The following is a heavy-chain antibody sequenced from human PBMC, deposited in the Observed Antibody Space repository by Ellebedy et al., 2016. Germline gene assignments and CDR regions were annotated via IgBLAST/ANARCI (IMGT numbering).Heavy chain of an antibody. CDR3: ARGGDGYNRFYYYGMDV. CDR2: IFYSGPS. D-gene: IGHD5-24*01. CDR1: GGSISTYY. J-gene: IGHJ6*02. V-gene: IGHV4-59*01. Sequence: SETLSLTCTVSGGSISTYYWSWIRQPPGKGLEWIGYIFYSGPSNSIPSLKSRVTMSVDTSKNQFSLKLSSVTAADTAVYYCARGGDGYNRFYYYGMDVWGQGTMVTVSS.